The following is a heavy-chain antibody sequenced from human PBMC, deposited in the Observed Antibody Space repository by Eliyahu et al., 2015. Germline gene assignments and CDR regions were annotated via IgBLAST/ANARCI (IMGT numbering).Heavy chain of an antibody. J-gene: IGHJ6*03. CDR3: ARGIMVSPSYYHYMDV. Sequence: QVQVMQSGTEVKRPGTSVKVSCKAYGYSFTSYAISWVRHTPGQGLEWMGWISGYNGKTNYAQKFQGRITMTTDTSTSTAYMELRSLRSDDTAVYYCARGIMVSPSYYHYMDVWGRGTTVTVTS. V-gene: IGHV1-18*04. D-gene: IGHD4-23*01. CDR2: ISGYNGKT. CDR1: GYSFTSYA.